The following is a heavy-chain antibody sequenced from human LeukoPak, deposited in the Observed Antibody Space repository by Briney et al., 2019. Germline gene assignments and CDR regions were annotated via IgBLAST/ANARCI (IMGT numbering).Heavy chain of an antibody. Sequence: PGGSLRLSCAASGFIFNTYVMHCVRQAPGKGLEWLAFIRYDGSNKNYADSVKGRFTISRDNNKNSLYLQMNSLRAEDTAVYYCAKDGGSDPDSFDIWGQGTMVTVSS. V-gene: IGHV3-30*02. CDR2: IRYDGSNK. D-gene: IGHD2-15*01. CDR3: AKDGGSDPDSFDI. CDR1: GFIFNTYV. J-gene: IGHJ3*02.